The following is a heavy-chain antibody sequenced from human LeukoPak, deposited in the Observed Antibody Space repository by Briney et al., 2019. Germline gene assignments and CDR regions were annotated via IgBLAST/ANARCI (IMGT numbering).Heavy chain of an antibody. Sequence: GGSLRLSCAASGFTFSSYEMNWVRQAPGKGLEWVSYISTSGSGSTIYYADSVKGRFTISRDNAKNSLYLQMNSLRAEDAAVYYCARGGGATYYWGQGTLVTVSS. D-gene: IGHD3-16*01. CDR3: ARGGGATYY. J-gene: IGHJ4*02. CDR1: GFTFSSYE. CDR2: ISTSGSGSTI. V-gene: IGHV3-48*03.